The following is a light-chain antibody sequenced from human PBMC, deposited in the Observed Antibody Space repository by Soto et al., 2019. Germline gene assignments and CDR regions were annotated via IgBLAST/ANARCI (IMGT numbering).Light chain of an antibody. Sequence: QSALTQPPSASGSPGQSVTISCTETSSDVGGYNSVSWYQQHPGKAPKLMIYDVSKRPSGVPDRFSGSKSGNTTSLTVSGLQAEDEADYFCSSYADSNNLVFGGGTKLTVL. J-gene: IGLJ2*01. CDR3: SSYADSNNLV. CDR1: SSDVGGYNS. CDR2: DVS. V-gene: IGLV2-8*01.